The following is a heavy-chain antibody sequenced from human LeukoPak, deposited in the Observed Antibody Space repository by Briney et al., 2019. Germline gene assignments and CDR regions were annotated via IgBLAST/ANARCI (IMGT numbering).Heavy chain of an antibody. D-gene: IGHD5-12*01. CDR1: GGTFSSYA. J-gene: IGHJ4*02. Sequence: ASVKVSCKASGGTFSSYAISWVRQAPGQGPEWMGRIIPIFGTANYAQKFQGRVTITTDESTSTAYMELSSLRSEDTAVYYCASEYSGYDDYFDYWGQGTLVTVSS. CDR3: ASEYSGYDDYFDY. CDR2: IIPIFGTA. V-gene: IGHV1-69*05.